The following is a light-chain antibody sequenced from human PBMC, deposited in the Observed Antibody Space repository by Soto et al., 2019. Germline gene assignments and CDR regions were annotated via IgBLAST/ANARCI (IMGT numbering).Light chain of an antibody. CDR2: DAS. V-gene: IGKV1-5*01. CDR1: QSIQTW. CDR3: QQYASYPYT. Sequence: DIQMTQSPSTLSASVGDRVTISCRASQSIQTWLAWYQQKPGKAPNLLIFDASDLGSGVSSRFSGRGSGAEFTLTISSLQADDFATYYCQQYASYPYTFGRGTRLEIK. J-gene: IGKJ2*01.